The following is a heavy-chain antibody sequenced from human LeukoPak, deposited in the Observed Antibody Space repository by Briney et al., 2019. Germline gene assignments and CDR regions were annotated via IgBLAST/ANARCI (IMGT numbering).Heavy chain of an antibody. Sequence: PGGSLRLSCTASGFTVSSNYMTWVRQAPGKGLEWVSLLYSAGSTYYADSVTGRFTISRDNSQNTLYLQMNSLRPDDTAVYYCARAFRSNPHDAFDIWGQGTMVTVSS. CDR3: ARAFRSNPHDAFDI. D-gene: IGHD1-26*01. CDR2: LYSAGST. V-gene: IGHV3-66*02. CDR1: GFTVSSNY. J-gene: IGHJ3*02.